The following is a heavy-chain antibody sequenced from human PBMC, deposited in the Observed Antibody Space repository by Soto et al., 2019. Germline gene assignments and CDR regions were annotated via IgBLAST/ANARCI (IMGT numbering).Heavy chain of an antibody. D-gene: IGHD4-17*01. CDR3: ARRNGDYWTFDGHYGMDV. Sequence: EVQLVQSGAEVKKPGESLRISCKGSGYSFTSYWISWVRQMPGKGLEWMGRIDPSDSYTNYSPSFQGHVTISADKSISTAYLQWSSLKASDTAMYYCARRNGDYWTFDGHYGMDVWGQGTTVTVSS. CDR2: IDPSDSYT. V-gene: IGHV5-10-1*03. J-gene: IGHJ6*02. CDR1: GYSFTSYW.